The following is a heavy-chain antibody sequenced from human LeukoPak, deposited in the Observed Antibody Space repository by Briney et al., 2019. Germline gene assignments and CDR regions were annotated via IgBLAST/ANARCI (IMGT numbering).Heavy chain of an antibody. J-gene: IGHJ4*02. CDR1: GYTFTSYD. D-gene: IGHD5-24*01. V-gene: IGHV1-69*13. CDR3: ARAKMATIEFDY. CDR2: IIPIFGTA. Sequence: SVKVSCKASGYTFTSYDINWVRQATGQGLEWMGGIIPIFGTANYAQKFQGRVTITADESTSTAYMELSSLRSEDTAVYYCARAKMATIEFDYWGQGTLVTVSS.